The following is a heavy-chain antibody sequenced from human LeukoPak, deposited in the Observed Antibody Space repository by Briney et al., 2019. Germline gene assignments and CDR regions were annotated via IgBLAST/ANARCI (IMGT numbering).Heavy chain of an antibody. Sequence: ASVKVSCKASGYTFTDYGFTWVRQAPGQGLEWMGWISALNGNANYAHKFRGRVTLTRDTSTGTAYMELRSLKSDDTAVYYCARALNGFDIWGPGTLVTVSS. J-gene: IGHJ3*02. CDR1: GYTFTDYG. V-gene: IGHV1-18*01. CDR2: ISALNGNA. CDR3: ARALNGFDI.